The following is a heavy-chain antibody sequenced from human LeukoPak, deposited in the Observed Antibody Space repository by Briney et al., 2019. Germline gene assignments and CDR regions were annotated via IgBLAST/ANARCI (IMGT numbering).Heavy chain of an antibody. D-gene: IGHD6-13*01. J-gene: IGHJ5*02. Sequence: SETLSLTCTVSGGSISSYYWSWIRQPAGKGLEWIGRIYTSGSTNYNPSLKSRVTMSVDTSKNQFSLKLSSVTAADTAVYYCAREGKQQLVRRGNWFDPWGQGTLVTVSS. CDR1: GGSISSYY. V-gene: IGHV4-4*07. CDR3: AREGKQQLVRRGNWFDP. CDR2: IYTSGST.